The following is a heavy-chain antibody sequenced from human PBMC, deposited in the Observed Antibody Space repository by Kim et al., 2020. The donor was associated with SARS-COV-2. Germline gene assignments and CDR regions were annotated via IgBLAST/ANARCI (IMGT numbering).Heavy chain of an antibody. Sequence: ASVKVSCKASGYTFTGYFMHWVRQAPGQGLEWMGWINPNSGGTNYAQKFQGRVNMTRDTSISTAYMELSRMRSDDTAVYYCARDPGITMIVVEHYHYYGMDVWGQGTTVTVSS. CDR2: INPNSGGT. J-gene: IGHJ6*02. CDR3: ARDPGITMIVVEHYHYYGMDV. CDR1: GYTFTGYF. D-gene: IGHD3-22*01. V-gene: IGHV1-2*02.